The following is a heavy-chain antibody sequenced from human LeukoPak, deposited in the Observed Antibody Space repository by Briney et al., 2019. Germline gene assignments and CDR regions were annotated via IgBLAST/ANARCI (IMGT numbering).Heavy chain of an antibody. J-gene: IGHJ4*02. CDR1: GYTFTNYY. D-gene: IGHD6-6*01. CDR3: ARDGIAARPGY. CDR2: IDPNSGGT. V-gene: IGHV1-2*02. Sequence: EASVKVSCKASGYTFTNYYMHWVRQAPGQGPEWLGWIDPNSGGTNYAQKFQDRVTMTKDTSISTAYMELSGLRSDDTAVYYCARDGIAARPGYWGQGTLVTVSS.